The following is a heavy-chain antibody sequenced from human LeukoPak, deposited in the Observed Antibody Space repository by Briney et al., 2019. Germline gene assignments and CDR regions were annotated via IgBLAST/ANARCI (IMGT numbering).Heavy chain of an antibody. J-gene: IGHJ4*02. Sequence: SETLSLTCAVYGGSFSGYYWSWIRQPPGKGLEWIGEINHSGSTNYNPSLKSRVTISVDTSENQFSLKLSSVTAADTAVYYCARGPCSGGSCYSRGIRRNFDYWGQGTLVTVSS. CDR1: GGSFSGYY. CDR2: INHSGST. D-gene: IGHD2-15*01. V-gene: IGHV4-34*01. CDR3: ARGPCSGGSCYSRGIRRNFDY.